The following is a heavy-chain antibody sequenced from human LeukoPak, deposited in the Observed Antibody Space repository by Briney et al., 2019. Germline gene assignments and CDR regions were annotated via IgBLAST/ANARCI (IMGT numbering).Heavy chain of an antibody. J-gene: IGHJ4*02. V-gene: IGHV3-21*01. Sequence: GGSLRLSCGASGFTFSRYSILWARQTPGEAREWVSYISSSGSYIYYADSVKGRFTISRDNAKHTVYPKIKSLSAEDSAVLYCAGDWAGSTYDYWGQRTLVTVSS. CDR3: AGDWAGSTYDY. D-gene: IGHD1-26*01. CDR1: GFTFSRYS. CDR2: ISSSGSYI.